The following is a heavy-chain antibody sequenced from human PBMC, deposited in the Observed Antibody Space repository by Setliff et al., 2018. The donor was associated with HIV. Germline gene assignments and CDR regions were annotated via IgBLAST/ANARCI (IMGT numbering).Heavy chain of an antibody. D-gene: IGHD3-16*01. CDR1: GYNFTTYW. CDR2: IDPGDSYT. CDR3: ARITSPYNNTWFPALF. J-gene: IGHJ4*02. Sequence: PGESLKISCKASGYNFTTYWITWVRQMPGKGLEWMGRIDPGDSYTDYSPSFRGRVSISDDSSISTAYLQWSSLKASDTAMYYCARITSPYNNTWFPALFWGQGTLVTVSS. V-gene: IGHV5-10-1*01.